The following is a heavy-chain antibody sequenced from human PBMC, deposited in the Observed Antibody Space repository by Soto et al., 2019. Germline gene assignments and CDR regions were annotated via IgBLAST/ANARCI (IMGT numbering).Heavy chain of an antibody. CDR3: ARDYRSYGPFDY. J-gene: IGHJ4*02. V-gene: IGHV4-59*01. CDR2: IYYSGST. D-gene: IGHD5-18*01. Sequence: SETLSLTCTVSGGSISSYYWSWIRQPPGKGLEWIGYIYYSGSTNYNPSLKSRVTISVDTSKNQFSLKLSSVTAADTAVYYCARDYRSYGPFDYWGQGTLVTVS. CDR1: GGSISSYY.